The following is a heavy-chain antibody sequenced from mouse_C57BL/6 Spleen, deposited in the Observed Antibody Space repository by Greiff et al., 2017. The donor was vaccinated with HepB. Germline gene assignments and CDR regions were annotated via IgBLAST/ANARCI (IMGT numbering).Heavy chain of an antibody. V-gene: IGHV1-47*01. CDR1: GYTFTTYP. D-gene: IGHD1-1*01. J-gene: IGHJ1*03. CDR3: ARGGYYGSSYGYFDV. Sequence: VQLVESGAELVKPGASVKMSCKASGYTFTTYPIEWMKQNHGKSLEWIGNFHPYNDDTKYNEKFKGKATLTVEKSSSTVYLELSRLTSDDSAVYYCARGGYYGSSYGYFDVWGTGTTVTVSS. CDR2: FHPYNDDT.